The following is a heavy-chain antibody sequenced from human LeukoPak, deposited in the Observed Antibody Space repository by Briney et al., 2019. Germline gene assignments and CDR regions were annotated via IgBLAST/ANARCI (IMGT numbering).Heavy chain of an antibody. D-gene: IGHD3-10*01. CDR1: GFTFDDYT. V-gene: IGHV3-9*01. J-gene: IGHJ4*02. Sequence: GGSLRLSCAASGFTFDDYTMHWVRQAPGKGLEWVSGISWNSGSIGYADSVKGRFTISRDNAKNSLYLQMNSLRAEDTALYYCAKDYSYGSGSYFDLWGQGTLVTVSS. CDR2: ISWNSGSI. CDR3: AKDYSYGSGSYFDL.